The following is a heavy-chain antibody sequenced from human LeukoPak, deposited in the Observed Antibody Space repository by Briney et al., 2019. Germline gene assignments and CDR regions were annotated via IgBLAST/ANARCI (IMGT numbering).Heavy chain of an antibody. V-gene: IGHV3-48*02. CDR3: ARENSSGWYDFAY. Sequence: GGSLRLSCAASGFTFSSYSMNWVRQAPGKGLEWVSYISGSSSTIYYADSVKGRFTISRDNAKNSLYLQMNSLRDEDTAVYYCARENSSGWYDFAYWGQGTLVTVSS. CDR1: GFTFSSYS. J-gene: IGHJ4*02. D-gene: IGHD6-19*01. CDR2: ISGSSSTI.